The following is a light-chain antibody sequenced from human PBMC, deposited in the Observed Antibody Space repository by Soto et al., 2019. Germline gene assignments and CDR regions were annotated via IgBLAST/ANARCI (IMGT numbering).Light chain of an antibody. Sequence: EVVTTQSPATLSVSPCERPMIFSRASQSVSSNLAWYPQKPGQTPRLLIYAASTRATDIPARFSGSGSGTEFTLISSNLQSEDFALYYCQQYNNWPVTCGQGTRLDIK. CDR3: QQYNNWPVT. CDR2: AAS. J-gene: IGKJ5*01. CDR1: QSVSSN. V-gene: IGKV3-15*01.